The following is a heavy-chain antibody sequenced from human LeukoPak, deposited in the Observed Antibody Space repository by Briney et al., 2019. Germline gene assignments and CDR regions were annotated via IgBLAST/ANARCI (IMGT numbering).Heavy chain of an antibody. CDR3: ASEARPGYYGSGSYYKPLDY. Sequence: ASVKVSCKASGGTFSSYAISWVRQAPGQGLEWMGRIIPIFGTANYAQKFQGRVTITADKSTSTAYMELSSPRSEDTAVYYCASEARPGYYGSGSYYKPLDYWGQGTLVTVSS. J-gene: IGHJ4*02. D-gene: IGHD3-10*01. CDR2: IIPIFGTA. V-gene: IGHV1-69*06. CDR1: GGTFSSYA.